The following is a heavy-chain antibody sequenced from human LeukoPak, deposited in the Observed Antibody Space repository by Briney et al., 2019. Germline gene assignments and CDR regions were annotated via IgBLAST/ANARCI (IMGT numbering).Heavy chain of an antibody. CDR2: INHSGST. V-gene: IGHV4-34*01. J-gene: IGHJ5*02. D-gene: IGHD3-10*01. CDR3: AGTMVRGVTPKRYNWFDP. Sequence: SETLSLTCAVYGGSFSGYYWSWIRQPPGKGLEWIGEINHSGSTNYNPSLKSRVTMSVDTSKNQFSLKLSSVTAADTAVYYCAGTMVRGVTPKRYNWFDPWGQGTLVTVSS. CDR1: GGSFSGYY.